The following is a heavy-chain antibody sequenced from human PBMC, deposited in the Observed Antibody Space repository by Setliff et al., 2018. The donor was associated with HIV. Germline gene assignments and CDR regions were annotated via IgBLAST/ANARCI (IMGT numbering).Heavy chain of an antibody. CDR2: IYPSTST. J-gene: IGHJ2*01. D-gene: IGHD3-10*01. CDR3: ARSALWFGEADWYFDL. Sequence: SETLSLTCSVSGGSIGGYSWGWIRQSPGKGLEWIGYIYPSTSTYYNPSLKSRVTMSEDTSKNQFSLRLRSVTAVDTAVYYCARSALWFGEADWYFDLWGRGTLVTVSS. V-gene: IGHV4-4*09. CDR1: GGSIGGYS.